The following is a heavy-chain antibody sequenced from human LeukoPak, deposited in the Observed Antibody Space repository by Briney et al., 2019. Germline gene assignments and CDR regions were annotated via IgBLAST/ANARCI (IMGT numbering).Heavy chain of an antibody. CDR2: ISYDGSNK. D-gene: IGHD3-10*01. Sequence: GGSLRLSCAASGFTFSSYAMSWVRQAPGKGLEWVAVISYDGSNKYYADSVKGRFTISRDNSKNTLYLQMNSLRAEDTAVYYCARGPSRVLWFGELSTFDYWGQGTLVTVSS. CDR1: GFTFSSYA. CDR3: ARGPSRVLWFGELSTFDY. J-gene: IGHJ4*02. V-gene: IGHV3-30*01.